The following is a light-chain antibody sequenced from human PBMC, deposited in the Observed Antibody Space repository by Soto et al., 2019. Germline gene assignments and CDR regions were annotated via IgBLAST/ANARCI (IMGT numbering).Light chain of an antibody. V-gene: IGLV7-43*01. CDR2: STS. J-gene: IGLJ2*01. CDR1: TGAVTSGYY. Sequence: QAVVTQEPSLTVFPGGTVTLTCASGTGAVTSGYYPNWFQQKPGQAPRPLIYSTSHKHSWTPARFSGSLLGGKAALTLSGVQPEDEAEYYCLLYYGGASFGGGTKLTVL. CDR3: LLYYGGAS.